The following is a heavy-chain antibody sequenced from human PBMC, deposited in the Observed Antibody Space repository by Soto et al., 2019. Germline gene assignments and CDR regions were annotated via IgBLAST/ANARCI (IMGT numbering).Heavy chain of an antibody. CDR1: GGSISSSSYY. J-gene: IGHJ3*02. V-gene: IGHV4-39*01. Sequence: QLQLQESGPGLVKPSETLSLTCTVSGGSISSSSYYWGWIRQPPGKGLEWIGSIYYSGSTYYNPSLKSRVTISVDTSTNQFSLKLSSVTAADTAVYYCARTAGRGAFDIWGQGTMVTVSS. CDR2: IYYSGST. D-gene: IGHD1-26*01. CDR3: ARTAGRGAFDI.